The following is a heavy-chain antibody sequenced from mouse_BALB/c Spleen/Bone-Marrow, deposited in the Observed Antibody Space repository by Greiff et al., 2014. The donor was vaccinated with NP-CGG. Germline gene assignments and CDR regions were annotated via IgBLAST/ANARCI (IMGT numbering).Heavy chain of an antibody. CDR3: ARWAYYAMDY. CDR2: IDPANGNT. V-gene: IGHV14-3*02. J-gene: IGHJ4*01. Sequence: VQLKQSGAELVKPGGSVKLSCTASGFNIKDTYMHWVKQRPEQGLEWIGRIDPANGNTKYDPKLQGKATITTDTSSNTAYLQLSSRTSEETVFYYCARWAYYAMDYWGQGTSVTVSS. CDR1: GFNIKDTY.